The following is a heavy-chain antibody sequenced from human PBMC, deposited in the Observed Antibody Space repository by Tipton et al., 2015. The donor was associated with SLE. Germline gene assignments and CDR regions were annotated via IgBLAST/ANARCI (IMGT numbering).Heavy chain of an antibody. Sequence: TLSLTCTVSGGFVNTHYWSWIRQPPGKGLEWIGYIYNSGSTNYNAALSSRVTISVDTSKNQFSLMLSSVTAADTAVYFCARVPVGRYFPYGVDVWGQGTTVTVS. CDR1: GGFVNTHY. V-gene: IGHV4-59*02. CDR3: ARVPVGRYFPYGVDV. J-gene: IGHJ6*02. D-gene: IGHD1-26*01. CDR2: IYNSGST.